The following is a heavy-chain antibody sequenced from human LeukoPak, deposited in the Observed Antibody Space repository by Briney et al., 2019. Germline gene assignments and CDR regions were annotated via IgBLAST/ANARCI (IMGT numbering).Heavy chain of an antibody. CDR2: IYPGDSDT. J-gene: IGHJ4*02. CDR3: ARAPRDYYVDY. CDR1: GYSFTSYC. V-gene: IGHV5-51*01. D-gene: IGHD3-3*01. Sequence: GESLKIPCKGSGYSFTSYCHGWVRQMPGKGVEWIGIIYPGDSDTRYSPSFQCQVTISADKSISTAYLQWSSLKASDTAMYYCARAPRDYYVDYWGQGTLVTVSS.